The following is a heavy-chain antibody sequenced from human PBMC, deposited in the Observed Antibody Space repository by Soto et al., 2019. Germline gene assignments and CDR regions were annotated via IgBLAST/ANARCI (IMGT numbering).Heavy chain of an antibody. CDR2: INPSGGST. D-gene: IGHD3-10*01. J-gene: IGHJ6*03. Sequence: VSCXASGXXFXXXYXHWVRQAPGQGLEWMGIINPSGGSTSCAQKFQGRVTMTRDTSTSTVYMELSSLRSEDTALYYCASRGGDSAYYYYMDVWGKGTTVTVSS. CDR3: ASRGGDSAYYYYMDV. V-gene: IGHV1-46*03. CDR1: GXXFXXXY.